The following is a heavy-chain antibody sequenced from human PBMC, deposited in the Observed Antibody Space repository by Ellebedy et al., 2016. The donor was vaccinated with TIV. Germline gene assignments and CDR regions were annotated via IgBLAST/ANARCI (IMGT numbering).Heavy chain of an antibody. V-gene: IGHV4-34*12. CDR1: GFPFSSYN. D-gene: IGHD7-27*01. CDR2: IFGSGTT. J-gene: IGHJ3*02. Sequence: ESLKISCAVSGFPFSSYNMNWIRQAPGKGLEWIGEIFGSGTTNYAPSLKGRVTMSLDKSKNRFSLRLSSVTAADTAMYYCTTNWGNNAFEMWGQGTMVTVSS. CDR3: TTNWGNNAFEM.